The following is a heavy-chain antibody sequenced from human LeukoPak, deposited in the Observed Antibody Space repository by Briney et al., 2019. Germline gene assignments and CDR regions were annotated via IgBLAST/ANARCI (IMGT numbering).Heavy chain of an antibody. CDR1: GVSISSGSNY. CDR3: ARSDGYGLVGI. V-gene: IGHV4-39*07. CDR2: IYSSGST. Sequence: PSETLSLTCSVSGVSISSGSNYWGWIRQPPGKTLEWIGSIYSSGSTYYNPSLKSRVIILIDTTKNHFSLNLSSVTAADTAVYYCARSDGYGLVGIWGQGTMVTVSS. D-gene: IGHD3-10*01. J-gene: IGHJ3*02.